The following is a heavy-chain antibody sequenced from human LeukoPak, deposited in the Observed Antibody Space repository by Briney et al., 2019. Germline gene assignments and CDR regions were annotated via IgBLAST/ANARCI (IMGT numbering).Heavy chain of an antibody. CDR2: ISDNSGVI. V-gene: IGHV3-48*02. Sequence: PGGSLRLSCAASGFTFSRYSMNWVRQAPGKGLEWVSYISDNSGVIYYADSVKGRFTISRDNAKKSLYLEMNSMRDEDTAVYYCARDPPHPIRSLWYFDLWGRGTLVSVSS. J-gene: IGHJ2*01. D-gene: IGHD2-15*01. CDR3: ARDPPHPIRSLWYFDL. CDR1: GFTFSRYS.